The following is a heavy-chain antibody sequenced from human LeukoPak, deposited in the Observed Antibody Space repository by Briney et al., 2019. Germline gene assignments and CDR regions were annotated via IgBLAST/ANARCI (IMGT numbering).Heavy chain of an antibody. V-gene: IGHV3-21*01. J-gene: IGHJ3*02. D-gene: IGHD3-22*01. CDR1: GFTVSSNY. Sequence: GGSLRLSCAASGFTVSSNYMNWVRQAPGKGLEWVSSISSRSSYIYNTESVKGRFTISRDNAKNSLYLQMNSLRAEDTAVYYCTRDRDDDSSGSIDDAFDIWGQGTMLTVSS. CDR2: ISSRSSYI. CDR3: TRDRDDDSSGSIDDAFDI.